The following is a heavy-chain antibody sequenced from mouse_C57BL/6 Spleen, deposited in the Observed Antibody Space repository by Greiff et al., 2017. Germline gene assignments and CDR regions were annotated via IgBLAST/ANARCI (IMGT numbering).Heavy chain of an antibody. V-gene: IGHV1-52*01. CDR3: ARFTTVVAFDY. J-gene: IGHJ2*01. Sequence: VQLQQPGAELVRPGSSVKLSCKASGYTFTSYWMHWVKQRPIQGLEWIGNIDPSDSETPYNQKFKDKATLTVDKSSSTAYMQLSSLTSEDSAVYCCARFTTVVAFDYWGQGTTLTVSS. CDR1: GYTFTSYW. D-gene: IGHD1-1*01. CDR2: IDPSDSET.